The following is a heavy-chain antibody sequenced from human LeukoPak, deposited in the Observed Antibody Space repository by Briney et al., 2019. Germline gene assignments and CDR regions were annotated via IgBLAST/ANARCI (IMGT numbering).Heavy chain of an antibody. CDR2: VTGSGGNT. Sequence: GGSLRLSCAASGFTFDNFGMTWVRQAPGKGLEWVSTVTGSGGNTYYADSVKGRFTISRDNSKNTLSLHMSSLRAEDTAVYYCAKGLYYFDFWGQGTLVTVS. V-gene: IGHV3-23*01. CDR1: GFTFDNFG. CDR3: AKGLYYFDF. J-gene: IGHJ4*02.